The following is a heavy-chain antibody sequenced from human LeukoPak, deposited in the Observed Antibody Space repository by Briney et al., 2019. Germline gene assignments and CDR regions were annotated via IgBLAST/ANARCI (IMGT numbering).Heavy chain of an antibody. CDR1: GGSLSSGSYY. D-gene: IGHD3-16*01. CDR2: IYYSGST. CDR3: ARGRLRAYYFHY. V-gene: IGHV4-61*01. J-gene: IGHJ4*02. Sequence: PSETLSLTCTVSGGSLSSGSYYWSWIRQPPGKGLEWLGYIYYSGSTNYNPSLKSRVTISVDTSKNQFSLKLGSVTAADTAVYYCARGRLRAYYFHYWGQGTLVTVSS.